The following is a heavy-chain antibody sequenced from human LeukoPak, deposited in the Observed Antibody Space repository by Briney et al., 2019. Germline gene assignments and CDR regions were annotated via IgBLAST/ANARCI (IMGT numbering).Heavy chain of an antibody. CDR2: INHSGST. D-gene: IGHD1-7*01. J-gene: IGHJ4*02. CDR1: GGSFSGYY. V-gene: IGHV4-34*01. Sequence: SETLSLTCAVYGGSFSGYYWSWIRQPPGKGLEWIGEINHSGSTNYNPSLKSRVTISVDKSKNQFSLKLSSVTAADTAVYYCASRTGTTWYFDYWGQGTLVTVSS. CDR3: ASRTGTTWYFDY.